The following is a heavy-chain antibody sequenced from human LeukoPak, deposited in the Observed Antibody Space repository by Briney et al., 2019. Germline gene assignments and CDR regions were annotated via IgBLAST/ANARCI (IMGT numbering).Heavy chain of an antibody. J-gene: IGHJ4*02. Sequence: GASVKVSCKASGYTFTGYYMHWVRQAPGQGLEWMGWINPNSGGTNYAQKFQGRVTMTRDTSISAAYMELSRLRSDDTAVYYCARVRRPILKWLRFGYFDYWGQGTLVTVSS. CDR2: INPNSGGT. CDR1: GYTFTGYY. D-gene: IGHD5-12*01. V-gene: IGHV1-2*02. CDR3: ARVRRPILKWLRFGYFDY.